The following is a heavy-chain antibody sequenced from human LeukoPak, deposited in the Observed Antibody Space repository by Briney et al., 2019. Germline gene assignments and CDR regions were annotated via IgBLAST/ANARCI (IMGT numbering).Heavy chain of an antibody. V-gene: IGHV3-30*03. CDR1: GFTFSNYG. CDR3: SSGTYLYYFDY. D-gene: IGHD3-10*01. J-gene: IGHJ4*02. Sequence: PGRTLRLSCAASGFTFSNYGLHWVRQAPGEGLEWVAVISYDGSDKIYADSVKGRFTISRDNSKDMLYREMNSLRAEDTAVYYCSSGTYLYYFDYWGQGILVTVSS. CDR2: ISYDGSDK.